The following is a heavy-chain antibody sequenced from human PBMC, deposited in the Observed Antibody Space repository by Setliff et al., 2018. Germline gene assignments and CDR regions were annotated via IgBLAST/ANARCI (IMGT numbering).Heavy chain of an antibody. Sequence: SETLSLTCTVSGYSISSGYYWGWIRQPPGKGLEWIGSIYHSGSTNYNPSLESRVTISVDTSKNQFSLKLSSVTAADTAVYYCARAGVYYDSSGYYYVPIFDYWGQGTLVTVSS. J-gene: IGHJ4*02. CDR1: GYSISSGYY. D-gene: IGHD3-22*01. CDR3: ARAGVYYDSSGYYYVPIFDY. V-gene: IGHV4-38-2*02. CDR2: IYHSGST.